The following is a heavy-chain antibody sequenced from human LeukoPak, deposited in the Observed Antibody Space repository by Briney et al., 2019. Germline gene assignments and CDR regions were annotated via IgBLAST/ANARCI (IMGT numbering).Heavy chain of an antibody. CDR1: GFNFSTYT. CDR3: ARTTVIHRVFDY. V-gene: IGHV3-21*01. CDR2: ITYTSSSI. J-gene: IGHJ4*02. D-gene: IGHD4-11*01. Sequence: GGSLRLSCAGSGFNFSTYTMNWVRQAPGKGLEWVSSITYTSSSIYYADSMKGRFTISRDNAKSSLYLQMNSLRAEDTAIYYCARTTVIHRVFDYWGQGTLVTVSS.